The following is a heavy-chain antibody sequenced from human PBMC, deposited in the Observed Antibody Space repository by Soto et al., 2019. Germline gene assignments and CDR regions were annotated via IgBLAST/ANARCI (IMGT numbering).Heavy chain of an antibody. D-gene: IGHD6-13*01. CDR2: IYYSGST. J-gene: IGHJ6*02. CDR3: ARHNLAAAGSFLYYYYYGMDV. V-gene: IGHV4-39*01. CDR1: GGSISSSSYY. Sequence: ASETLSLTCTVSGGSISSSSYYWGWIRQPPGKGLEWIGSIYYSGSTYYSPSLKSRVTISVDTSKNQFSLKLSSVTAADTAVYYCARHNLAAAGSFLYYYYYGMDVWGQGTTVT.